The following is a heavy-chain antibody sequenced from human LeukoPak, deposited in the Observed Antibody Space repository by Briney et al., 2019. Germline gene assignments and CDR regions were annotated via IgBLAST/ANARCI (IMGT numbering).Heavy chain of an antibody. J-gene: IGHJ5*02. D-gene: IGHD1-26*01. V-gene: IGHV4-61*02. CDR1: GGSISSGSYY. CDR3: AREGISSYAGNWFDP. CDR2: IYTSGST. Sequence: SETLSLTCTVSGGSISSGSYYWSWIRQPAGKGLEWIGRIYTSGSTNYNPSLKSRVTISVDTSKNQSSLKLSSVTAADTAVYYCAREGISSYAGNWFDPWGQGTLVTVSS.